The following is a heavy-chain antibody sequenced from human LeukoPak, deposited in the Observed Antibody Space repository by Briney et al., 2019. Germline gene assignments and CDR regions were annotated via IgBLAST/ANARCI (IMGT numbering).Heavy chain of an antibody. CDR3: ARGGGYNWNDSALPFDY. J-gene: IGHJ4*02. CDR1: GYTFTGYY. D-gene: IGHD1-1*01. V-gene: IGHV1-2*02. CDR2: INPNSGGT. Sequence: ASVKVSCKASGYTFTGYYMHWVRQAPGQGLEWMGWINPNSGGTNYAQKFQGRVTMTRDTSLSTAYMELSRLRSDDTAVYYCARGGGYNWNDSALPFDYWGQGTLVTVSS.